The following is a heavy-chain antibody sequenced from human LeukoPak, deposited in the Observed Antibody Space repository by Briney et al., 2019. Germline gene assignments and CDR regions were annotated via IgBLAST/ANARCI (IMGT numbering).Heavy chain of an antibody. Sequence: GGSLRLSCVASGFSLSGYWMHWVRQAPGKGLVWVTRINSVGSSTSYADSVKGRFTVSRDNAKNTLYLQMTSLRADDTAIYYCARGPGPRSGWYGTDYWGQGILVTVSS. CDR2: INSVGSST. D-gene: IGHD6-19*01. CDR3: ARGPGPRSGWYGTDY. J-gene: IGHJ4*02. CDR1: GFSLSGYW. V-gene: IGHV3-74*01.